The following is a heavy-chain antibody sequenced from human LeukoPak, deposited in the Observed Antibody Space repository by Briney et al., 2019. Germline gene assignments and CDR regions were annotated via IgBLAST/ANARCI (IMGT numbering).Heavy chain of an antibody. Sequence: SETLSLTCTVSGGSISSYYWSWIRQPPGKGLEWIGYIYYSGSTNYNPSLKSRVTISVDTSKNQFSLKLSSVTAADTAVYYCARQGYCSSTSCCPSYYYGMDVWGQGTTVTVSS. CDR3: ARQGYCSSTSCCPSYYYGMDV. V-gene: IGHV4-59*08. CDR2: IYYSGST. D-gene: IGHD2-2*01. J-gene: IGHJ6*02. CDR1: GGSISSYY.